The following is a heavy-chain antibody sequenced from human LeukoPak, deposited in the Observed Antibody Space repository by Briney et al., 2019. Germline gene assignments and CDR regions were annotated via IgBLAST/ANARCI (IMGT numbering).Heavy chain of an antibody. CDR1: GYTFTSCG. CDR2: ISAYNGNT. Sequence: ASVKVSCKASGYTFTSCGISWVRQAPGQGLEWMGWISAYNGNTNYAQKLQGRVTMTTDTSTSTAYMELRSLRSDDTAVYYCARAPLEVTTVNWFDPWGQGTLVTVSS. D-gene: IGHD4-11*01. J-gene: IGHJ5*02. CDR3: ARAPLEVTTVNWFDP. V-gene: IGHV1-18*01.